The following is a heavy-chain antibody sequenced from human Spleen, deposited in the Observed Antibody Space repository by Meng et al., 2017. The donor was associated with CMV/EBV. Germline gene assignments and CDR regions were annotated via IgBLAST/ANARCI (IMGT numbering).Heavy chain of an antibody. D-gene: IGHD2-2*01. J-gene: IGHJ6*02. CDR3: ARSGRYCSSSSCYGSDGMDV. CDR1: GFTFDDYG. Sequence: GESLKISCAASGFTFDDYGMSWVRQAPGKGLEWVSVIYSGGSTYNADSVKGRFTISRDNSKNTLYLQMNSLRAEDTAVYYCARSGRYCSSSSCYGSDGMDVWGQGTTVTVSS. V-gene: IGHV3-66*02. CDR2: IYSGGST.